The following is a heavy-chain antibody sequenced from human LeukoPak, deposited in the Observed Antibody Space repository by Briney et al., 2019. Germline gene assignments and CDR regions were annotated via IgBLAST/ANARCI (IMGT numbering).Heavy chain of an antibody. Sequence: GGSLRLSCAASGFTFSSYAIHWVRQAPGKGLEWVAVISYDGSNKYYADSVKGRFTISRDNSKNTLYLQMNSLRAEDTAVYYCADLVDYWGQGTLVTVSS. J-gene: IGHJ4*02. D-gene: IGHD6-6*01. V-gene: IGHV3-30*01. CDR2: ISYDGSNK. CDR3: ADLVDY. CDR1: GFTFSSYA.